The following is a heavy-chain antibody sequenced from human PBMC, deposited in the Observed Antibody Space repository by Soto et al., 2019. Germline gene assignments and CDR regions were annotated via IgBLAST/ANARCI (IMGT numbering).Heavy chain of an antibody. CDR1: GFSLSTSGVG. CDR2: IYWDDDK. D-gene: IGHD2-15*01. Sequence: QITLKESGPTLVKPTQTLTLTCTFSGFSLSTSGVGVGWIRQPPGKALEWLALIYWDDDKRYSPSLKSRLTITKDTSKTQVVRTMTNMDPVDTATYYCAHRRSYCSGGSCYSGFDYWGQGTLVTVSS. V-gene: IGHV2-5*02. CDR3: AHRRSYCSGGSCYSGFDY. J-gene: IGHJ4*02.